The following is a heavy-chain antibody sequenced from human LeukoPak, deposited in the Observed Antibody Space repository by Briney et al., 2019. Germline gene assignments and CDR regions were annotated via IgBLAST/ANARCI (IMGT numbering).Heavy chain of an antibody. J-gene: IGHJ6*03. CDR3: ARYIIVGSPSPLGYYYYMDV. V-gene: IGHV4-59*12. CDR1: GGSISSYY. Sequence: PSETLSLTCTVSGGSISSYYWSWIRQPPGKGLEWIGYIYYSGSTNYNPSLKSRVTMSVDTSKNQFSLKLSSVTAADTAVYYCARYIIVGSPSPLGYYYYMDVWGKGTTVTVSS. CDR2: IYYSGST. D-gene: IGHD6-6*01.